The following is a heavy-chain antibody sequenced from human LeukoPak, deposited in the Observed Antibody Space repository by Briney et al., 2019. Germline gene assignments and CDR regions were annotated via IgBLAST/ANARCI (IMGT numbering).Heavy chain of an antibody. Sequence: GGSLRLSCEASGFTVSSNYRSWVRQAPGKGLEWLSAIYSGGSTYYADSVKGRFTISRDNSKNTLYLQMNSLRAEDTAVYYCAREWRGMGYYFDYWGQGTLVTVSS. CDR2: IYSGGST. CDR3: AREWRGMGYYFDY. CDR1: GFTVSSNY. J-gene: IGHJ4*02. V-gene: IGHV3-53*01. D-gene: IGHD3-10*01.